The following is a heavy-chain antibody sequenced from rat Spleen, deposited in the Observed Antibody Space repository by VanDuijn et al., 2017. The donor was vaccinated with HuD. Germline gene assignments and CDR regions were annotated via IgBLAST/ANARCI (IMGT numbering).Heavy chain of an antibody. CDR2: IWTGGRT. CDR3: ARPHSYYGYKSYYFDY. Sequence: QVQLKESGPGLVQPSQTLSLTCTVSGFSLTSYNVHWVRQPTGKGLEWMGIIWTGGRTDYNSVLKSRLSISRDTSKSQVFLKMNSLQTEDTAMYFCARPHSYYGYKSYYFDYWGQGVMVTVSS. D-gene: IGHD1-7*01. CDR1: GFSLTSYN. V-gene: IGHV2-30*01. J-gene: IGHJ2*01.